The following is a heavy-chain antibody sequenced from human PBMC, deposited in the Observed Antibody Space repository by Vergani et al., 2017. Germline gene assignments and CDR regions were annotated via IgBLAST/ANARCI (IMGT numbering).Heavy chain of an antibody. J-gene: IGHJ4*02. CDR1: GGSLSGYF. D-gene: IGHD1-26*01. Sequence: QVHLQQRGAGVLKPSETLSLTCGVIGGSLSGYFWSWIRQSPGREMEWIGEITAIGSAKYSPSATSRVTISVDTSRGEFTLTVTSVTAADTGLYFCASRRPRLNLGAKSNAGTFDSWVQGTLVTVCS. CDR2: ITAIGSA. V-gene: IGHV4-34*02. CDR3: ASRRPRLNLGAKSNAGTFDS.